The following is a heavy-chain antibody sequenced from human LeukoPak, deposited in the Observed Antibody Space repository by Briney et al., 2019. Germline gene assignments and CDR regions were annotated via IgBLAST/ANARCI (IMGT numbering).Heavy chain of an antibody. CDR2: VSYSGST. CDR3: ARYIRGPDYYIDV. D-gene: IGHD1-14*01. V-gene: IGHV4-59*01. Sequence: SETLSLTCTASGGSLSSDYWSWIRQPPGKGLEWIGYVSYSGSTNYNPSLNSRLTISLDTSKTCFSLKLSSVTAADTAKYFCARYIRGPDYYIDVWGRGTTVTVSS. J-gene: IGHJ6*03. CDR1: GGSLSSDY.